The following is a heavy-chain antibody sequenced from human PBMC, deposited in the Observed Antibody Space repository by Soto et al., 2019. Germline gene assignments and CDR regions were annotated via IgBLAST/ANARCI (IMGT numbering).Heavy chain of an antibody. V-gene: IGHV3-23*01. CDR2: LSGGGINT. Sequence: EVQLLESVGGLVQPGGSLRLSCAASGFTFSTYSMAWVRQAPGKGPEWVSGLSGGGINTFYADSVKGRFTISVDNSKNTVDLQMNSLRVEDTAVYYCAKWSGYGDEWGQGTLVTVSS. J-gene: IGHJ4*02. D-gene: IGHD5-12*01. CDR1: GFTFSTYS. CDR3: AKWSGYGDE.